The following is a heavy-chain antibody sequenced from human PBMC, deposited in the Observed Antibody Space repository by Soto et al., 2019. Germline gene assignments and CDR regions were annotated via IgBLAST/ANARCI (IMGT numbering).Heavy chain of an antibody. CDR2: ISPYNGNI. D-gene: IGHD3-16*02. Sequence: QVQLVQSGTEVKKPGASVKVSCKAAGYTFTTYGISWVRQAPGQGLEWMGWISPYNGNIDYAQKFQGRVTMSADTPTSRDYMEVRSPRSDVTAVYYCAGELLGDLSFDFWGLGTLVTVSS. CDR3: AGELLGDLSFDF. J-gene: IGHJ4*02. CDR1: GYTFTTYG. V-gene: IGHV1-18*01.